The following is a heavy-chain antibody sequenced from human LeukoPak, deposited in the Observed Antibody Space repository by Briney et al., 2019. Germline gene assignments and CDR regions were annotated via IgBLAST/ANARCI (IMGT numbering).Heavy chain of an antibody. CDR2: IYSGAGI. J-gene: IGHJ4*02. Sequence: GVSVRLFCAVFEFTVSSNYMRWVRQAPGKGLEWVSVIYSGAGIHYADPVKGRFTISRDNTKNTLYLQMNSLTVEDTAVYYCARGSSGYSFDYWGQGTLVTVSS. V-gene: IGHV3-53*01. CDR3: ARGSSGYSFDY. CDR1: EFTVSSNY. D-gene: IGHD3-22*01.